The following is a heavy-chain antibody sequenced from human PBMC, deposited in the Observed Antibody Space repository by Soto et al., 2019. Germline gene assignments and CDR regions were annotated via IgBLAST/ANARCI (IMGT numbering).Heavy chain of an antibody. CDR1: GGSISSSNW. V-gene: IGHV4-4*02. CDR3: ARGLSPLSTLDY. D-gene: IGHD3-16*02. CDR2: IYHSGST. Sequence: QVQLQESGPGLVKPSGTLSLTCAVSGGSISSSNWWSWVRQPPGKGLEWIGEIYHSGSTNYNPSLKSRVTISVVKSKNQFFLKLSSVTAADTAVSYCARGLSPLSTLDYWGQGTLVTVSS. J-gene: IGHJ4*02.